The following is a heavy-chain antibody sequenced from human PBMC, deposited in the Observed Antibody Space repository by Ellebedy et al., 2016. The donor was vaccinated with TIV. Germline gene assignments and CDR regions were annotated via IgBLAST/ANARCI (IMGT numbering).Heavy chain of an antibody. V-gene: IGHV3-48*02. CDR1: GFTFSSYN. J-gene: IGHJ4*02. CDR3: FLRIRRGY. Sequence: GESLKISCAASGFTFSSYNMNWVRQAPGKGLEWVSYISGSSSRIYYADSVKGRFTISRDNAKNSLYLQMNILRDEDTAVYYCFLRIRRGYWGQGTLVTVSS. D-gene: IGHD2/OR15-2a*01. CDR2: ISGSSSRI.